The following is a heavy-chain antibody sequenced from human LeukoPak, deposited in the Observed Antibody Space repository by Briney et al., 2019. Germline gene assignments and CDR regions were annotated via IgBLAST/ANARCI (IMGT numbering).Heavy chain of an antibody. CDR1: GGSISSYY. Sequence: SETLSLTCTVSGGSISSYYWSWIRQPPRKGLEWIGYIYYSGSTNYNPSLKSRVTISVDTSKNQFSLKLSSVTAADTAVYYCARSRRYCSSTSCSYFDYWGQGTLVTVSS. V-gene: IGHV4-59*08. CDR3: ARSRRYCSSTSCSYFDY. J-gene: IGHJ4*02. CDR2: IYYSGST. D-gene: IGHD2-2*01.